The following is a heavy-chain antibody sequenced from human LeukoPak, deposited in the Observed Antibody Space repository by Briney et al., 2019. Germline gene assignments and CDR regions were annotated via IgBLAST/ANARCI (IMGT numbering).Heavy chain of an antibody. CDR3: ARDPEYYGSGSS. Sequence: SVKVSCKASGGTFTSYAISWVRQAPGQGLEWMGGIIPIFGTANYAQKFQGRVTITADKSTSTAYMELSSLRSEDTAVYYCARDPEYYGSGSSWGQGTLVTVSS. D-gene: IGHD3-10*01. J-gene: IGHJ5*02. CDR2: IIPIFGTA. V-gene: IGHV1-69*06. CDR1: GGTFTSYA.